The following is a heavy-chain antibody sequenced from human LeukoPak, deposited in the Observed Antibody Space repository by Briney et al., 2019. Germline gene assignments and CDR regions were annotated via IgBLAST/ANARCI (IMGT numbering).Heavy chain of an antibody. J-gene: IGHJ4*02. Sequence: PGGSLRLSCAASGFTFSSYAMHWVRQAPGKGLEWVAVISYDGSNEYYADSVKGRFTISRDNSKNTLYLQMNSLRAEDTAVYYCARATYGSGSYYFDYWGQGTLVTVSS. D-gene: IGHD3-10*01. CDR3: ARATYGSGSYYFDY. CDR2: ISYDGSNE. V-gene: IGHV3-30*04. CDR1: GFTFSSYA.